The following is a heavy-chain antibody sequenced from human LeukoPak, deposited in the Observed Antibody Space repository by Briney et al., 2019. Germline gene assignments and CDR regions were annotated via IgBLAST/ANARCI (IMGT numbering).Heavy chain of an antibody. CDR3: ARDPLVVPAAMHSNADY. CDR2: IYGGGDT. CDR1: GFSVSNNY. J-gene: IGHJ4*02. D-gene: IGHD2-2*01. Sequence: GGSLTLSCAASGFSVSNNYVSWVRQAPGKGLEWVSIIYGGGDTSYADSVKGRFTISRDNAKNSLYLQMNSLRAEDTAVYYCARDPLVVPAAMHSNADYWGQGTLVTVSS. V-gene: IGHV3-66*01.